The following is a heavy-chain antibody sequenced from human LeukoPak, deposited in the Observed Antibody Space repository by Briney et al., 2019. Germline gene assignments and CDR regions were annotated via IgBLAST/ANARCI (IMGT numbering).Heavy chain of an antibody. CDR3: TTLGYHLDS. CDR1: GFDFGAYE. V-gene: IGHV3-48*03. J-gene: IGHJ4*02. Sequence: PGGSLRLSCAASGFDFGAYEMNWVRQAPGKGLEWVAYFAGSDTTKYYADSVRGRFTISRDNAKNSQYLQMNSLRAEDTALYYCTTLGYHLDSWGQGTLVTVSS. CDR2: FAGSDTTK. D-gene: IGHD3-22*01.